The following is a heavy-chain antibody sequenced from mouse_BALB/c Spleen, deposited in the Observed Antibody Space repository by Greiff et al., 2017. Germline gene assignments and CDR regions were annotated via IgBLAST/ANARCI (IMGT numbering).Heavy chain of an antibody. D-gene: IGHD2-2*01. CDR3: ARDAYGDDVTFAY. CDR2: IDPSDSET. CDR1: GYSFTSYW. V-gene: IGHV1S126*01. J-gene: IGHJ3*01. Sequence: VQLQQSGPQLVRPGASVKISCKASGYSFTSYWMHWVKQRPGQGLEWIGMIDPSDSETRLNQKFTDKATLTVDKSSSTAYMQLSSPTSEDSAVYYCARDAYGDDVTFAYWGQGTLVTVSA.